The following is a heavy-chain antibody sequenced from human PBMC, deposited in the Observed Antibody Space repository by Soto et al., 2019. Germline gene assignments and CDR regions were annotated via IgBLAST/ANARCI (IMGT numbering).Heavy chain of an antibody. D-gene: IGHD6-19*01. CDR2: IWYDGSNK. J-gene: IGHJ4*02. V-gene: IGHV3-33*01. CDR1: GFTFSSYG. Sequence: QVQLVESGGGVVQPGRSLRLSCAASGFTFSSYGMHWVRQAPGKGLEWVAVIWYDGSNKYYADSVKGRFTISRDNSKNTRYLQMDSLRAEGTAVYYCAGELGSSGWYGYFDYWGQGTLVTVSS. CDR3: AGELGSSGWYGYFDY.